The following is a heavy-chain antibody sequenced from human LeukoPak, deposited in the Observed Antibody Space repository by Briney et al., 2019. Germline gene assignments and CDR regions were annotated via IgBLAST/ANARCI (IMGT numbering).Heavy chain of an antibody. CDR3: TTDLVAYYDSSGDRADY. D-gene: IGHD3-22*01. J-gene: IGHJ4*02. Sequence: GGSLRLSCAASGFTFSNAWMSWVRQAPGKGLEWVGRIKSKTDGGTTDYAAPVKGRFTISRDDSKNTLYLQMNSLKTEDTAVYYCTTDLVAYYDSSGDRADYWGQGTLVTVSS. V-gene: IGHV3-15*01. CDR2: IKSKTDGGTT. CDR1: GFTFSNAW.